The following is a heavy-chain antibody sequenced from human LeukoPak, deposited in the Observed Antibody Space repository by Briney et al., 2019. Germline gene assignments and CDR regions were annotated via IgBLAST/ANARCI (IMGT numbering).Heavy chain of an antibody. Sequence: SETLSLTCTVSGGSISSGGYYWSWIRQHPGKGLEWIGYIYYSGSTYYNPSLKSRVTIPVDTSKNQFSLKLSSVTAADTAVYYCAREIGYYYDSSGYSWFDPWGQGTLVTVSS. J-gene: IGHJ5*02. D-gene: IGHD3-22*01. CDR3: AREIGYYYDSSGYSWFDP. V-gene: IGHV4-31*03. CDR1: GGSISSGGYY. CDR2: IYYSGST.